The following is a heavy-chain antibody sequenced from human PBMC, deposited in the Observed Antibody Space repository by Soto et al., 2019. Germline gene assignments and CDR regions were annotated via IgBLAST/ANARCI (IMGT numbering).Heavy chain of an antibody. CDR3: AKDHDYVWGNYRYTADY. CDR1: GYTFINYY. CDR2: INPSGGSI. D-gene: IGHD3-16*02. Sequence: KVSCKTSGYTFINYYIHWMRQAPGQGLEWMGMINPSGGSISSAQKFQARLTMTRDTSTSTVYMELSRLKSEDTAMYYCAKDHDYVWGNYRYTADYWGQGTQVTVSS. V-gene: IGHV1-46*01. J-gene: IGHJ4*02.